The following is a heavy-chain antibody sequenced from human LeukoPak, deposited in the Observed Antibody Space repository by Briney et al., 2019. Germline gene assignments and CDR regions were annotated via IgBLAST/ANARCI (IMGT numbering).Heavy chain of an antibody. CDR3: ARLSPMDYGGNSMDV. D-gene: IGHD4-23*01. J-gene: IGHJ6*02. Sequence: SETLSLTCTVSGGSISSYYWSWIRQPPGKGLEWIWYIYYSGSTNYNPSLKSRVTISVDTSKNQFSLKLSSVTAADTAVYYCARLSPMDYGGNSMDVWGQGTTVTVSS. CDR2: IYYSGST. CDR1: GGSISSYY. V-gene: IGHV4-59*08.